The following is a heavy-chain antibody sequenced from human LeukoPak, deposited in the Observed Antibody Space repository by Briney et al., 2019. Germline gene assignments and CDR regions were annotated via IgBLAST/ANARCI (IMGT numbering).Heavy chain of an antibody. J-gene: IGHJ4*02. V-gene: IGHV4-30-4*01. Sequence: SQTLSLTCTVSGGSISSGDYYWSRIRQPPGKGLEWIGYMYYSGSTYYNPSLKSRVTMSAGTSRNQFSLKLSSVTAADAAVYYCARLRTGAHFDYWGQGTLVTVSS. D-gene: IGHD3/OR15-3a*01. CDR3: ARLRTGAHFDY. CDR2: MYYSGST. CDR1: GGSISSGDYY.